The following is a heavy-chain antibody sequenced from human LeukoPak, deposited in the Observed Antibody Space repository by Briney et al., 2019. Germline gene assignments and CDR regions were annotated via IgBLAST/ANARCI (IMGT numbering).Heavy chain of an antibody. Sequence: GGSLRLSCAASGFTFSSHTMSWVRQAPGKGLEWVSVISGSGGTTYYADSVKGRFTISRDNSKNTLYMEMNSLRAEDTAVFYCASGRRPDIVASGDFDYWGQGTLVTVSS. CDR3: ASGRRPDIVASGDFDY. J-gene: IGHJ4*02. V-gene: IGHV3-23*01. CDR1: GFTFSSHT. CDR2: ISGSGGTT. D-gene: IGHD5-12*01.